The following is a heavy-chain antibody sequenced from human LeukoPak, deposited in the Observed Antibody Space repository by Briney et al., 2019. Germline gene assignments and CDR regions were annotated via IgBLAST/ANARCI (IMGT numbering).Heavy chain of an antibody. CDR2: ISYDGSNK. J-gene: IGHJ4*02. Sequence: TGGSLRLSCAASGFTFSSYAMHWVRQAPGKGLEWVAVISYDGSNKYYADSVKGRFTISRDNSKNTLYLQMNSLRAEDTAVYYCARDSVLLWFGELDYWGQGTLVTVSS. CDR1: GFTFSSYA. CDR3: ARDSVLLWFGELDY. D-gene: IGHD3-10*01. V-gene: IGHV3-30-3*01.